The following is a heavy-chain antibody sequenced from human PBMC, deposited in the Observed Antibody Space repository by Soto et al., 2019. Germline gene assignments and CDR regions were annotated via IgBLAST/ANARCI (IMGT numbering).Heavy chain of an antibody. CDR1: GYTFTSYD. J-gene: IGHJ3*02. CDR3: ARGGILWFGELFLGDAFDI. D-gene: IGHD3-10*01. V-gene: IGHV1-8*01. Sequence: ASVKVSCKASGYTFTSYDINWVRQATGQGLEWMGWMNPNSGNTGYAQKFQGRVTMTRNTSISTAYMELSSLRSEDTAVYYCARGGILWFGELFLGDAFDIWGQGTMVTVSS. CDR2: MNPNSGNT.